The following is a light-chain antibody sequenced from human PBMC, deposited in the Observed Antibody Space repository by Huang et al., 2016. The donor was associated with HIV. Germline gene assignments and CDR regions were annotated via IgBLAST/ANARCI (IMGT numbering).Light chain of an antibody. V-gene: IGKV1-12*01. Sequence: DIQMTQSPSSVSASEGDTVTITCRASQDINIWLAWYQHKPREAPTLLIHSASMLVSGVPSRFSGSGSGTNFSLTINGLRPDDFATYYCLHADFSPRSFGQGTRL. CDR1: QDINIW. J-gene: IGKJ5*01. CDR2: SAS. CDR3: LHADFSPRS.